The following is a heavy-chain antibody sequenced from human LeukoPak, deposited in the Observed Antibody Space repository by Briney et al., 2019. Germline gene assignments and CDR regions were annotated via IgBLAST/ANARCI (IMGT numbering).Heavy chain of an antibody. CDR2: IKQDGSEK. D-gene: IGHD3-22*01. Sequence: PGGSLRLSCAASGLTFSSYWMSWVRQAPGKGLEWVANIKQDGSEKYYVDSVKGRFTISRDNAKNSLYLQMTSLRAEDTAVYYCARDGWYYDSSGFYWGQGTLVTVSS. CDR1: GLTFSSYW. V-gene: IGHV3-7*01. J-gene: IGHJ4*02. CDR3: ARDGWYYDSSGFY.